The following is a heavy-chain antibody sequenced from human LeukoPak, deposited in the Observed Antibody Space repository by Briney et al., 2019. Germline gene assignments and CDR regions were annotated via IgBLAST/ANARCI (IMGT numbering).Heavy chain of an antibody. CDR2: IYPSGST. D-gene: IGHD4/OR15-4a*01. V-gene: IGHV4-4*07. CDR1: GGSISGYY. Sequence: SETLSLTCTVSGGSISGYYWSWIRQPAGKGLEWIGRIYPSGSTNYNHSLKSRVTMSVDTSKNQFSLRLSSVTAADTAVYYCARGSPGVAALTFDYWGQGTLVTVSS. CDR3: ARGSPGVAALTFDY. J-gene: IGHJ4*02.